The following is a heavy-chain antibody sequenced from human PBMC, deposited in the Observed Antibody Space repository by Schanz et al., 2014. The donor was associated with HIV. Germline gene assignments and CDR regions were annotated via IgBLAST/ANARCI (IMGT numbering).Heavy chain of an antibody. D-gene: IGHD1-20*01. J-gene: IGHJ6*02. V-gene: IGHV3-30*03. CDR2: ISYDGSNK. Sequence: QVQLVESGGGVVQPGRSLRLSCAASGFTFSSYGMHWVRQAPGKGLEWVAVISYDGSNKYYADSVKGRFTISRDNSKKTLYLQMNSLRAEDTAVYYCARGEAITYYYHYYGMDVWGQGTTVTVSS. CDR1: GFTFSSYG. CDR3: ARGEAITYYYHYYGMDV.